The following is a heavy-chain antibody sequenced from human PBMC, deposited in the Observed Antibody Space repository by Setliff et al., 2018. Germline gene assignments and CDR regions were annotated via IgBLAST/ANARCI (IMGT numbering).Heavy chain of an antibody. D-gene: IGHD1-1*01. CDR2: INHSGST. J-gene: IGHJ3*01. CDR1: GGSFSNYY. V-gene: IGHV4-34*01. Sequence: SETLSLTCTVYGGSFSNYYWSWIRQPPGKGLEWIGEINHSGSTNYNPSLTSRVTISVDTSKNQFSLTLTSVTAADTALYYCRQAVVGRDVFDVWGQGTMVTVSS. CDR3: RQAVVGRDVFDV.